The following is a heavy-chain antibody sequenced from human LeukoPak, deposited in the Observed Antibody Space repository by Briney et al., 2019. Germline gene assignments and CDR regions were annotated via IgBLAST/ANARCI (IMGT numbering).Heavy chain of an antibody. Sequence: GGSLRLSCAASGFTFSSYGMSWVRQAPGKGLEWVSSITGTGGRTYFADSVQGRFTISRDNSKNTVYLQMNSLRAEDTAVYYCATLPGGIAAAGRYWGQGTLVTVSS. CDR3: ATLPGGIAAAGRY. V-gene: IGHV3-23*01. J-gene: IGHJ4*02. D-gene: IGHD6-13*01. CDR2: ITGTGGRT. CDR1: GFTFSSYG.